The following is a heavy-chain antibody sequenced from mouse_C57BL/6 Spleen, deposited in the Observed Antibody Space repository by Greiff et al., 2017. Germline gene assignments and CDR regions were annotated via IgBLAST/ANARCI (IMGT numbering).Heavy chain of an antibody. CDR1: GFTFSDYY. D-gene: IGHD1-1*01. CDR3: ARHETTGLFAY. CDR2: ISNGGGST. V-gene: IGHV5-12*01. J-gene: IGHJ3*01. Sequence: EVMLVESGGGLVQPGGSLKLSCAASGFTFSDYYMYWVRQTPEKRLVWVAYISNGGGSTYFPDTVKGRFTISRDNAKNTLYLQMSRLKSEDTAMYYCARHETTGLFAYWGQGTLVTVSA.